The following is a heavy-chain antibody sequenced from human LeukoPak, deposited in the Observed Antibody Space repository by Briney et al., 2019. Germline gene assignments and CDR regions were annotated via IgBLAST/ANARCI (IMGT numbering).Heavy chain of an antibody. CDR1: GFTVNSKY. D-gene: IGHD5-18*01. CDR3: VRGQLWSYYHDY. J-gene: IGHJ4*02. CDR2: VYSGGQT. V-gene: IGHV3-53*01. Sequence: PGGSLRLSCAASGFTVNSKYMSWVRQAPGTGLEWVSVVYSGGQTYYADSVKGRFTISRDNAKNTVYLEMNSLRAEDTAVYYCVRGQLWSYYHDYWGQGTLVTVSS.